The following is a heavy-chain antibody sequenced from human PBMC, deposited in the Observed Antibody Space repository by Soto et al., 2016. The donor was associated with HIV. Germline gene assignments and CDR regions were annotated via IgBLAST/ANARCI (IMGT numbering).Heavy chain of an antibody. CDR3: ARDPRYCSGGSCYEGAAFDI. Sequence: EVQLVESGGGLVQPGGSLRLSCAASGFTFSSYWMHWVRQAPGKGLVWVSRINSDGRNTTYADSVKGRFTIFRDNAKNTLYLRMNSLRAEDMAVYYCARDPRYCSGGSCYEGAAFDIWGQGDNGHRLF. D-gene: IGHD2-15*01. V-gene: IGHV3-74*01. J-gene: IGHJ3*02. CDR1: GFTFSSYW. CDR2: INSDGRNT.